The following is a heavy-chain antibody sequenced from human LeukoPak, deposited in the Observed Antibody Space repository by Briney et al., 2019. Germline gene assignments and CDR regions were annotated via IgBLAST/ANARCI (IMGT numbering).Heavy chain of an antibody. J-gene: IGHJ4*02. CDR3: VRDRGYCSGGTCYALWDY. D-gene: IGHD2-15*01. CDR2: IKEDGGEK. Sequence: GGSLRLSCAASGFTFSNYWMTWVGQAPGKGLEWVADIKEDGGEKHYVDPVKGRFTISRDNAKNSLYLQMNSLRAEDTAMYYCVRDRGYCSGGTCYALWDYWGQGTLVTVSS. V-gene: IGHV3-7*01. CDR1: GFTFSNYW.